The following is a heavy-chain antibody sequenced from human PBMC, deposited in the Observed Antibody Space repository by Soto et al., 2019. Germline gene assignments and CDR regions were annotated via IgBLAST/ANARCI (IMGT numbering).Heavy chain of an antibody. Sequence: PAGSLALSCAGFGFRIYVYTVHWVRQAPGKGLEWVSGITWNSDKTGYAASVRGRFTISKDNAQNSLYLQMNSLRTEDTALYYCAKDGKMRTKVWCPTGYGMDVWGQGTTVTVSS. CDR2: ITWNSDKT. CDR3: AKDGKMRTKVWCPTGYGMDV. D-gene: IGHD1-26*01. J-gene: IGHJ6*02. CDR1: GFRIYVYT. V-gene: IGHV3-9*01.